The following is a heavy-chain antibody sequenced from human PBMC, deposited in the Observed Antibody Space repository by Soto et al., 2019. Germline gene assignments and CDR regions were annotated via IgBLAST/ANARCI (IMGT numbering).Heavy chain of an antibody. Sequence: QVQLQESGPGLVKPSQTLSLTCTVSGGSISGGNYYWSWIRQHPGKGLEWIGYIYYSGSTYYNPSLKSRVTTSVDTSQNQFSLQLSSVTAADTAVYYCARTSYDSSGTAADPWGQGTLVTVSS. CDR1: GGSISGGNYY. CDR2: IYYSGST. V-gene: IGHV4-31*03. J-gene: IGHJ5*02. D-gene: IGHD3-22*01. CDR3: ARTSYDSSGTAADP.